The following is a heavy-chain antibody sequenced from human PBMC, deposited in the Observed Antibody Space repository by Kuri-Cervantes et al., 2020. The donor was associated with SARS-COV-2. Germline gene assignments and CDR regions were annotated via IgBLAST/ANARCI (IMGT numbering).Heavy chain of an antibody. J-gene: IGHJ4*02. Sequence: GESLKISCAASGFTFSSYGMHWVRQAPGKGLEWVAFIRYDGSNRYYADSVKGRFTISRDNSKSTLYLQMNSLRAEDTAVYYCAKDPPPAGYWGQGTRGTVSA. CDR2: IRYDGSNR. CDR3: AKDPPPAGY. V-gene: IGHV3-30*02. CDR1: GFTFSSYG.